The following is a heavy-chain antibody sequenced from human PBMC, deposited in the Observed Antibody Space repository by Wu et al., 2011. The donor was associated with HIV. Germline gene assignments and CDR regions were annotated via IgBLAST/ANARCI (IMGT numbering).Heavy chain of an antibody. CDR2: ISADNGDT. D-gene: IGHD3-10*01. Sequence: QVQLVQSGAEVKKPGASVKVSCKASGYIFASSHINWMRQAPGQGLEWMGWISADNGDTNYAQKLQGRVTMTTDTSTSTAYMELRSLRFDDTAVYYCARDRHPMVGPWYYYYYMDVWGKGTTVTVS. J-gene: IGHJ6*03. CDR3: ARDRHPMVGPWYYYYYMDV. CDR1: GYIFASSH. V-gene: IGHV1-18*01.